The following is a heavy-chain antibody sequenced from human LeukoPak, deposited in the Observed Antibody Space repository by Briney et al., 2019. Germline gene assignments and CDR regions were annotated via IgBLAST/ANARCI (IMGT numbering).Heavy chain of an antibody. V-gene: IGHV1-69*13. CDR1: GYTFTSYG. CDR3: ASLRYSSGYYYSGGDY. Sequence: GASVKVSCKASGYTFTSYGISWVRQAPGQGLEWMGGIIPIFGTANYAQKFQGRVTITADESTSTAYMELSSLRSEDTAVYYCASLRYSSGYYYSGGDYRGQGTLVTVSS. J-gene: IGHJ4*02. D-gene: IGHD3-22*01. CDR2: IIPIFGTA.